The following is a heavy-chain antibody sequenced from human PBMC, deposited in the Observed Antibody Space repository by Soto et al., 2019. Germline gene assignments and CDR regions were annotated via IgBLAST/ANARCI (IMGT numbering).Heavy chain of an antibody. D-gene: IGHD3-22*01. CDR3: AGCRGYYDRCGYSARIDY. CDR2: MNPNSGNT. Sequence: GASVKVSCKASGYTFTSYDINWVRQATGQGLEWMGWMNPNSGNTGYAQKFQGRVTMTRNTSISTAYMELSSLRSEDTAVYYCAGCRGYYDRCGYSARIDYWGQGTMVTVSS. CDR1: GYTFTSYD. J-gene: IGHJ4*01. V-gene: IGHV1-8*01.